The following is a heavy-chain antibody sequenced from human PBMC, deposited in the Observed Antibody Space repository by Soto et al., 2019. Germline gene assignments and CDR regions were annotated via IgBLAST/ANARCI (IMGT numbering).Heavy chain of an antibody. CDR1: GFTFSSYA. CDR3: ARDLATHGY. D-gene: IGHD3-3*02. J-gene: IGHJ4*02. CDR2: ISYDGSNK. Sequence: HPGGSLRLSCAASGFTFSSYAMHWVRQAPGKGLEWVAVISYDGSNKYYADSVKGRFTISRDNSKNTLYLQMNSLRAEDTAVYYCARDLATHGYWGQGTLVTVSS. V-gene: IGHV3-30-3*01.